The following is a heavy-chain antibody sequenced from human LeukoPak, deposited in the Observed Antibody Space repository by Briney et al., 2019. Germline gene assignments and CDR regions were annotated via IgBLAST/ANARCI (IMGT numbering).Heavy chain of an antibody. V-gene: IGHV3-23*01. CDR2: ISGSGGST. D-gene: IGHD6-13*01. J-gene: IGHJ4*02. CDR3: AKCGRGQQLALLIPVFDY. Sequence: GGSLRLSCAASGFTFRSYAMSWVRQAPGKGLEWVSAISGSGGSTYYADSVKGRFTISRDNSKNTLYLQMNSLRAEDTAVYYCAKCGRGQQLALLIPVFDYWGQGTLVTVSS. CDR1: GFTFRSYA.